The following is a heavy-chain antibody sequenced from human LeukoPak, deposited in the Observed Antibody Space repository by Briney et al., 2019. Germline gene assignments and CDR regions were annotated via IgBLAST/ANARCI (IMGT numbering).Heavy chain of an antibody. V-gene: IGHV4-30-4*01. CDR2: IYYSGST. CDR3: ARDEGRDGSGSSIDY. Sequence: SQTLSLTCTVSGGSISSGDYYWSWIRQPPGKGLEWIGYIYYSGSTYYNPSLKGRVTISVDTSKNQFSLKLSSVTAADTAVYYCARDEGRDGSGSSIDYWGQGTLVTVSS. D-gene: IGHD3-10*01. J-gene: IGHJ4*02. CDR1: GGSISSGDYY.